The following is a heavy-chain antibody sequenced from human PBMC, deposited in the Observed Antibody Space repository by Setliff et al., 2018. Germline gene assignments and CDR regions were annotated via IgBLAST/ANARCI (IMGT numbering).Heavy chain of an antibody. CDR2: IFTSGST. D-gene: IGHD3-9*01. CDR1: GGSVSTFY. CDR3: AHSTTFDLHHDY. Sequence: PSETLSLTCRVSGGSVSTFYWTWIRQPTGKGLEWIGYIFTSGSTQYNPSLKSRATISRDTSSNQFSLKLFSVTAADTAVYYCAHSTTFDLHHDYWGQGALVTVSS. V-gene: IGHV4-4*09. J-gene: IGHJ4*02.